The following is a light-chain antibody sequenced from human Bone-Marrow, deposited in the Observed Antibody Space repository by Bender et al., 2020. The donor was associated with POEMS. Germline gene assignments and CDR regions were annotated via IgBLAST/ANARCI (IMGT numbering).Light chain of an antibody. CDR2: EVR. CDR1: SSDAGTDNF. CDR3: AVWDHYLEGM. V-gene: IGLV2-14*01. Sequence: QSALTQPASVSGSPGQSITITCTGTSSDAGTDNFVSWYQQYPGKAPKLMIYEVRNRPSGVSNRFSGSKSGNTASLTISGLQTEDEADYYCAVWDHYLEGMFGGGTRLTVL. J-gene: IGLJ3*02.